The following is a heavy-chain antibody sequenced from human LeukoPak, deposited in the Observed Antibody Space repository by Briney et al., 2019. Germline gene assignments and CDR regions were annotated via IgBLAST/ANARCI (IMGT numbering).Heavy chain of an antibody. V-gene: IGHV1-46*01. J-gene: IGHJ6*02. Sequence: RASVRVSCKTSGYTFTSYYMHWVRQAPGQGLEWMGIINPSGGSTSYAQKFQGRVTMTRNTSISTAYMELSSLRSEDTAVYYCARGGYSGTADYYYGMDVWGQGTTVTVSS. D-gene: IGHD5-12*01. CDR3: ARGGYSGTADYYYGMDV. CDR1: GYTFTSYY. CDR2: INPSGGST.